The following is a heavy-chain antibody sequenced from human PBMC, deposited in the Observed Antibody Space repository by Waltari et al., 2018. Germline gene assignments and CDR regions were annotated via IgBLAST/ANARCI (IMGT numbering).Heavy chain of an antibody. J-gene: IGHJ4*02. CDR3: ARDLGLRRDY. D-gene: IGHD4-17*01. CDR1: GFTFSSYE. V-gene: IGHV3-48*03. Sequence: EVQLVESGGGLVQPGGSLRLSCAASGFTFSSYEMNWVRQAPGKGLERVSYITSSGNAIYYADSVKGRFTISRDKTKNSLYLQMNSLRAEDTAVYYCARDLGLRRDYWGQGTLVTVSS. CDR2: ITSSGNAI.